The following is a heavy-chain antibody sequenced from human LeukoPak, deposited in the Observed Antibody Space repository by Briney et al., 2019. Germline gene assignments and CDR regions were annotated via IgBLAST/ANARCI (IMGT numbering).Heavy chain of an antibody. CDR1: GFTFSTYA. CDR2: IYSGGST. CDR3: ARDPYYDISY. Sequence: GGSLRLSCAASGFTFSTYAMHWVRQAPGKGLEWVSVIYSGGSTYYADSVKGRFTISRDNSKNTLYLQMNSLRAEDTAVYYCARDPYYDISYWGQGTLVTVSS. J-gene: IGHJ4*02. D-gene: IGHD3-9*01. V-gene: IGHV3-66*01.